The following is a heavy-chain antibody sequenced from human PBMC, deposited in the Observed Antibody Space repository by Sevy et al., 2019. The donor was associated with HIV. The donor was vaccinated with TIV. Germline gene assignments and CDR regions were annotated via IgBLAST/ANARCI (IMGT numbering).Heavy chain of an antibody. CDR1: GYSFTSYW. D-gene: IGHD4-17*01. CDR2: IYPGDSDT. Sequence: GESLKISCKGSGYSFTSYWIGWVRQMPGKGLEWMGIIYPGDSDTRSSPSFQGQVTISADKSISTAYLQWSSLKASDTAMYYCARRGGYGDPEGRAFDIWGQGTMVTVSS. CDR3: ARRGGYGDPEGRAFDI. V-gene: IGHV5-51*01. J-gene: IGHJ3*02.